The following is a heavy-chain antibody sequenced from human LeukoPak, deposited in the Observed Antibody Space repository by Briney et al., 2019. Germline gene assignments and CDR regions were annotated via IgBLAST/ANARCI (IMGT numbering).Heavy chain of an antibody. J-gene: IGHJ6*02. CDR3: ARDELPSIAARHHYYYGMDV. D-gene: IGHD6-6*01. CDR2: IFYSGTT. V-gene: IGHV4-59*12. CDR1: GGSISNYY. Sequence: VKPSETLSLTCTVSGGSISNYYLSWIRQPPGEGLEWIGYIFYSGTTNYNPSLKSRVTMSVDTSKNQFSLKLSSVTAADTAVYYCARDELPSIAARHHYYYGMDVWGQGTTVTVSS.